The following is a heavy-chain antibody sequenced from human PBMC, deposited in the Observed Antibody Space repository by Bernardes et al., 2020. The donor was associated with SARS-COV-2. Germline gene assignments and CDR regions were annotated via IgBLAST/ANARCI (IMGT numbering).Heavy chain of an antibody. V-gene: IGHV3-53*01. J-gene: IGHJ5*02. CDR2: IYSGGST. CDR3: ARVGDYSNLNWFDP. D-gene: IGHD4-4*01. Sequence: GCSLRLSCAASGFAVSSNYMSWVRQAPGKGLEWVSVIYSGGSTYYADSVKGRFTISRDNSKNTLYLQMNSLRAEDTAVYYCARVGDYSNLNWFDPWGQGTLVTVSS. CDR1: GFAVSSNY.